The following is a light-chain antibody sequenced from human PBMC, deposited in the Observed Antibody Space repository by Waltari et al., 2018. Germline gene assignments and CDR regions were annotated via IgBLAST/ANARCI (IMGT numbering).Light chain of an antibody. V-gene: IGKV1-33*01. CDR3: QQYDNFPLS. CDR2: SAS. CDR1: QGINSY. J-gene: IGKJ4*01. Sequence: DIQMTQSPSSLSASVGDRVTISCRATQGINSYLSWYQQKPGKAPKRLIYSASELESGVPSRFSGSGSGTEYTLTISSLQPEDIATYYCQQYDNFPLSFCGGTKVEIK.